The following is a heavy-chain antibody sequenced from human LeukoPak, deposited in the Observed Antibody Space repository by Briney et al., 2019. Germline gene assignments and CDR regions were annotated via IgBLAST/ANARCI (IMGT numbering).Heavy chain of an antibody. CDR2: IYYSGST. CDR1: GGSISSGGYY. CDR3: ATLTRKAAPHQGGYYYYMDV. J-gene: IGHJ6*03. D-gene: IGHD6-25*01. Sequence: SETLSLTCTVSGGSISSGGYYWSWIRQHPGKGLEWIGYIYYSGSTYYNPSLKSRVTISVDTSKNQFSLKLSSVTAADTAVYYCATLTRKAAPHQGGYYYYMDVWGKGTTVTVSS. V-gene: IGHV4-31*03.